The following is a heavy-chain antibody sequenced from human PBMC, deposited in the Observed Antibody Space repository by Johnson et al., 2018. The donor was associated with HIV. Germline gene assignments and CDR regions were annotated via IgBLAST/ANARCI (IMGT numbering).Heavy chain of an antibody. D-gene: IGHD1-26*01. J-gene: IGHJ3*01. CDR2: IRHDGNNK. V-gene: IGHV3-30*02. CDR3: AKERDSGSYFDAFDL. CDR1: GFTFSNYG. Sequence: QMQLVESGGGVVQPGGSRRLSCAAFGFTFSNYGMHWVRLAPGKGLEWVAFIRHDGNNKYYADSVKGRFTISRDNSKNTLSLQMISLRAEDMAVYYCAKERDSGSYFDAFDLWGQGTMVTISS.